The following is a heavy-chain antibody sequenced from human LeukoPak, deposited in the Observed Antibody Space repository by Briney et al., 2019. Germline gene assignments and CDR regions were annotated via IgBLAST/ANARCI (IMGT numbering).Heavy chain of an antibody. CDR2: IDPDDSGS. V-gene: IGHV3-74*01. D-gene: IGHD4-23*01. Sequence: GGSLRLSCDASGFTFSNYAMSWVRQAPGEGLVWVSRIDPDDSGSTYADSVKGRFTISRDNAKNTLWLQMNSLRADDTAVYYCAGVRAGGNRAFDVWGQGTVVAVSS. CDR1: GFTFSNYA. CDR3: AGVRAGGNRAFDV. J-gene: IGHJ3*01.